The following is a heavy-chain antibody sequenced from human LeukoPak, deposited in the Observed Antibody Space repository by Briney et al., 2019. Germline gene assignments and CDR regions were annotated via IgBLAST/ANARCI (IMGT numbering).Heavy chain of an antibody. J-gene: IGHJ4*02. CDR3: ARGRVPYCSGGSCYPDY. CDR2: ISYDGSNK. D-gene: IGHD2-15*01. V-gene: IGHV3-30-3*01. Sequence: GGSLRLSCAASGFTFSSYAMHWVRQAPGKGLEWVAVISYDGSNKYYADSVKGRFTISRDNSKNTLYLQMNSLRAEDTAVYYCARGRVPYCSGGSCYPDYWGQGTLVTVSS. CDR1: GFTFSSYA.